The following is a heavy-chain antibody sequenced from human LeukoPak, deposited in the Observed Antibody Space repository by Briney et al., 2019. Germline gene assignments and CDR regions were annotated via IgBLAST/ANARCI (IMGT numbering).Heavy chain of an antibody. J-gene: IGHJ3*02. CDR1: GFTFSNYR. D-gene: IGHD6-13*01. V-gene: IGHV3-48*04. Sequence: GGSLRLSCAASGFTFSNYRMNWVRQAPGKGLEWLSYISSSSTTKYYADSVKGRFTISRDNAKNSLYLQMSSLTAEDTAVYYCARVGRAIAAAGFGAFDIWGQGTMVTVSS. CDR2: ISSSSTTK. CDR3: ARVGRAIAAAGFGAFDI.